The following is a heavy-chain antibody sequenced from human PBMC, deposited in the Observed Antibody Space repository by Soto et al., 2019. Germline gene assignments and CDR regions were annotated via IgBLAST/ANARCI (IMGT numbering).Heavy chain of an antibody. D-gene: IGHD3-3*01. Sequence: PGGSRRLSCAASGFTFSSFGMHWVRQAPGRGLEWVSLIWYDGSKKSYGDSVKGRFTISRDNSRNTVYLQMNSLRADDTAVYYCARDASYYSLWSGYYPSRNGMDVWGQGTTVTVSS. CDR1: GFTFSSFG. J-gene: IGHJ6*02. CDR3: ARDASYYSLWSGYYPSRNGMDV. CDR2: IWYDGSKK. V-gene: IGHV3-33*01.